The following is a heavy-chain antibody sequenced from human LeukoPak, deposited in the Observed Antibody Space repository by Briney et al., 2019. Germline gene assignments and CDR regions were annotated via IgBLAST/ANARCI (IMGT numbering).Heavy chain of an antibody. J-gene: IGHJ4*02. D-gene: IGHD6-6*01. CDR3: ARVKEGFIAARPGNY. CDR2: ISAYNGNT. V-gene: IGHV1-18*01. CDR1: GHTFTSYG. Sequence: SSVKVSCKASGHTFTSYGISWVRQAPGQGLEWMGWISAYNGNTNYAQKLQGRVTMTTDTSTSTAYMELRSLRSDDTAVYYCARVKEGFIAARPGNYWGQGTLVTVSS.